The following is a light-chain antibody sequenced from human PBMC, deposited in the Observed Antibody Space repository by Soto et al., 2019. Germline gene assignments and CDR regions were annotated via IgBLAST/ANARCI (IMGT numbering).Light chain of an antibody. Sequence: DIVLTQSPLSLPVTPGEPASISCRSSQSLLQSNGNNRVDWYLQRPGQSPQLLLYLASSRASGVPDRFSGSGSGTEFSLEISRVEAEDVGVYYCLQAAQSPLTFGQGTRLEIK. CDR2: LAS. CDR3: LQAAQSPLT. CDR1: QSLLQSNGNNR. J-gene: IGKJ5*01. V-gene: IGKV2-28*01.